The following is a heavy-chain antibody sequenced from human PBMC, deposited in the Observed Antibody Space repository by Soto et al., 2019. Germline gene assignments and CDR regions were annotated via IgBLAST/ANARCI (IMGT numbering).Heavy chain of an antibody. V-gene: IGHV1-69*01. CDR3: ARENCSGSSCYARPDY. D-gene: IGHD2-15*01. Sequence: VSCKASGGTFSSYAISWVRQAPGQGLQWMGGIIPIFGTANYAQKFRGRVTITADESTSTAYMELSSLRSEDTAVYYCARENCSGSSCYARPDYWGPGTLVTVSS. J-gene: IGHJ4*02. CDR1: GGTFSSYA. CDR2: IIPIFGTA.